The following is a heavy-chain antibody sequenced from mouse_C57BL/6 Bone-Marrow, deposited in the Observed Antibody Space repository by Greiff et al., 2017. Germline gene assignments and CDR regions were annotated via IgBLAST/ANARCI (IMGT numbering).Heavy chain of an antibody. CDR2: INPSNGGT. V-gene: IGHV1-53*01. CDR1: ASPFPSSW. CDR3: ARVDGYVYYFDY. Sequence: VQLQHPGTELVKPGASVKLSCKASASPFPSSWMHWLKQRPDQGLGWIGNINPSNGGTNYNEKFKSKATLTVDKSSSTAYMQLSSLTSEDSAVYYCARVDGYVYYFDYWGQGTTLTVSS. J-gene: IGHJ2*01. D-gene: IGHD2-2*01.